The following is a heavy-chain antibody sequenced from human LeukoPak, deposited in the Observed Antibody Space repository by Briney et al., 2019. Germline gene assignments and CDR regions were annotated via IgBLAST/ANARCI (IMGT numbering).Heavy chain of an antibody. V-gene: IGHV3-21*01. CDR2: ISRSSSYI. CDR3: ASEKAPYYYDSSGYLPEYFQH. J-gene: IGHJ1*01. D-gene: IGHD3-22*01. CDR1: GFTFSSYI. Sequence: WGSLRLSCAASGFTFSSYIMNWVRQAPGKGLEGVSSISRSSSYIYYADSVKGRFTISRDYAKNSLYLQMNSLRAEDTAVYYCASEKAPYYYDSSGYLPEYFQHWGQGTLVTVSS.